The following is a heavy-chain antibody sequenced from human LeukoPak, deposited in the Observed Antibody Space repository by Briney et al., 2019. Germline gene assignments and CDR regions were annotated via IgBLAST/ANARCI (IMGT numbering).Heavy chain of an antibody. CDR1: RFTFSTYG. J-gene: IGHJ5*02. CDR3: AREITFLGPFDP. V-gene: IGHV3-33*01. D-gene: IGHD3-16*01. CDR2: IWYDGSNK. Sequence: GRSLRLSCAASRFTFSTYGMHWVRQAPGKGLEWVAVIWYDGSNKYYADSVKGRFTISRDNSKNTLYLQMNSLRAEDTAVYYCAREITFLGPFDPWGQGTLVTVSS.